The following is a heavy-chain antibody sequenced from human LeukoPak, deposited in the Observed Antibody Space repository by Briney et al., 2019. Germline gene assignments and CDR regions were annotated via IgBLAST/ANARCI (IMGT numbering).Heavy chain of an antibody. D-gene: IGHD1-14*01. CDR3: ARSLGMKDY. CDR1: GGSISSGGYY. V-gene: IGHV4-39*07. J-gene: IGHJ4*02. CDR2: INHSGST. Sequence: SETLSLTCTVSGGSISSGGYYWSWIRQHPGKGLEWIGEINHSGSTNYNPSLKSRVTISVDTSKNQFSLKLSSVTAADTAVYYCARSLGMKDYWGQGTLVTVSS.